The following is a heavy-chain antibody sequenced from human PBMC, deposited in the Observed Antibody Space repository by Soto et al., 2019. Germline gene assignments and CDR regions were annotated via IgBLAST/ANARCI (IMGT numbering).Heavy chain of an antibody. CDR2: ITTSGGNT. CDR3: AGRYCTNGVCYTNYYYYIDV. V-gene: IGHV3-23*01. J-gene: IGHJ6*03. D-gene: IGHD2-8*01. Sequence: EVQLLESGGGLVQPGGSLRLSCAASGFTFSTYAMSWVRQAPGKGLEWVSTITTSGGNTYYADSVQGRFTISRDNSKNTLYLQMNSLGAEDPAVYYCAGRYCTNGVCYTNYYYYIDVWGKGTTVTVSS. CDR1: GFTFSTYA.